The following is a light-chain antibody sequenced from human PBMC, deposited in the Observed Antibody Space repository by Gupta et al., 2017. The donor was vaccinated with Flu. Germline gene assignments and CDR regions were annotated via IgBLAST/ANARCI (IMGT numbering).Light chain of an antibody. CDR2: AAS. V-gene: IGKV1-12*01. J-gene: IGKJ4*01. Sequence: GDTGTITCRASHDIKTWLAWYQRQSGKAPKALIFAASTLVRGVPSRFTGSGSGTIFTLTINALQPEDFATYYCQQYEAFPPTFGGGTQV. CDR3: QQYEAFPPT. CDR1: HDIKTW.